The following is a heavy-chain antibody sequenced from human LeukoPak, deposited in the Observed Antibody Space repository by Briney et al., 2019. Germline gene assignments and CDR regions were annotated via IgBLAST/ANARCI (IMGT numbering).Heavy chain of an antibody. V-gene: IGHV3-15*01. CDR3: TTVDRGEQLNIDY. Sequence: GGSLRLSCAASGFTFTNAWMSWVRQAPGKGLEWVGRIKRKTDGGTTDYAAPVKGRFTISRDDSKNTLYLQMNSLKTEDTAVYYCTTVDRGEQLNIDYGGQGTRVTVSS. J-gene: IGHJ4*02. CDR2: IKRKTDGGTT. CDR1: GFTFTNAW. D-gene: IGHD1-26*01.